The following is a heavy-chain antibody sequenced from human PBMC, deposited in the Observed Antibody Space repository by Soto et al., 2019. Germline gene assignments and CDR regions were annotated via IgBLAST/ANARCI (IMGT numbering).Heavy chain of an antibody. CDR2: ISYDGRNK. CDR3: AREITMIVVS. V-gene: IGHV3-30-3*01. J-gene: IGHJ1*01. CDR1: GFTFSSYA. D-gene: IGHD3-22*01. Sequence: QVQLVESGGGVVQPGRSLRLSCAASGFTFSSYAMHWVRQAPGKGLEWVAVISYDGRNKYYADSVKGRFTISRDNSKNTLYLQMNSLRAEDTAVYYCAREITMIVVSWGQGTLVTVSS.